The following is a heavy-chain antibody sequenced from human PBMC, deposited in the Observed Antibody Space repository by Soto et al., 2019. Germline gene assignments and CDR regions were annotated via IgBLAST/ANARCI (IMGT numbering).Heavy chain of an antibody. CDR3: AKNQGVELVPLATVDWFDP. CDR2: ISGSGFKK. J-gene: IGHJ5*02. CDR1: CFIFENFG. Sequence: GGSLRLSCAASCFIFENFGMSWVRQAPGKGLEWISSISGSGFKKYYADSVKGRFTISRDNSKTTMDLELNNLSAEDTAVYHCAKNQGVELVPLATVDWFDPWGQGSVVTVSS. V-gene: IGHV3-23*01. D-gene: IGHD1-26*01.